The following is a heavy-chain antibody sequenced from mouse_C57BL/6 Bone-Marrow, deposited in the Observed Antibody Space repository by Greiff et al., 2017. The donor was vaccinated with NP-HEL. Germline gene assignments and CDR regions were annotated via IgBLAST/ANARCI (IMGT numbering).Heavy chain of an antibody. CDR3: ARQNYYGSSYVSWFAY. D-gene: IGHD1-1*01. V-gene: IGHV5-6*02. CDR1: GFTFSSYG. CDR2: ISSGGSYT. Sequence: DVKLVESGGDLVKPGGSLKLSCAASGFTFSSYGMSWVRQTPDKRLEWVATISSGGSYTYYPDSVKGRFTISRDNAKNTLYLQMSSLKSEDTAMYYCARQNYYGSSYVSWFAYWGQGTLVTVSA. J-gene: IGHJ3*01.